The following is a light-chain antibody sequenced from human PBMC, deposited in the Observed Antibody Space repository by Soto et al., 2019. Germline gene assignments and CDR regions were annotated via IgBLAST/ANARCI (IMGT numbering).Light chain of an antibody. CDR1: QSVSSSY. J-gene: IGKJ2*01. Sequence: EIVLTQSPGTLSLSPGERATLSCRASQSVSSSYLAWYQQKPGQAPRLLIYGASSRATGIPDWFSGSGSGTDFTLTISRLEPEDSAVYYCQQYGSSPYTFGQGTKLEIK. V-gene: IGKV3-20*01. CDR3: QQYGSSPYT. CDR2: GAS.